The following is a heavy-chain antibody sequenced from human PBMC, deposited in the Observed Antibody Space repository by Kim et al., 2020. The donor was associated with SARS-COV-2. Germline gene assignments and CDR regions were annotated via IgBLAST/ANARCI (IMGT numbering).Heavy chain of an antibody. J-gene: IGHJ6*02. D-gene: IGHD6-19*01. CDR3: ARVRPSGPYSSGWPYYYYGMDV. Sequence: ASVKVSCKASGYTFTSYYMHWVRQAPGQGLEWMGIINPSGGSTSYAQKFQGRVTMTRDTSTSTVYMELSSLRSEDTAVYYCARVRPSGPYSSGWPYYYYGMDVWGQGTTVTVSS. CDR1: GYTFTSYY. CDR2: INPSGGST. V-gene: IGHV1-46*01.